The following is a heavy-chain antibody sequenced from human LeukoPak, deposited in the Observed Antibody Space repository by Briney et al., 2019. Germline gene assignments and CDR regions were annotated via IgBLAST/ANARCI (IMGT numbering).Heavy chain of an antibody. CDR1: GFTFSSYG. V-gene: IGHV3-30*18. CDR3: AKDQGYCIGGTCYSADH. CDR2: ISYDGSNK. J-gene: IGHJ4*02. D-gene: IGHD2-15*01. Sequence: PGGSMRLSCAASGFTFSSYGMHWVRQAPGKGLEWVAVISYDGSNKYYADSVKGRFTISRDNSKNTLYLQMNSLRPDDTAVYYCAKDQGYCIGGTCYSADHWGQGTLVTVSS.